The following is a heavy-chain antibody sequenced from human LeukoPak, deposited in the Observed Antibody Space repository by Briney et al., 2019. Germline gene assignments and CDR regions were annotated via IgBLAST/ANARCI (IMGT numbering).Heavy chain of an antibody. V-gene: IGHV4-39*01. CDR1: DVSISTKSYY. CDR2: VYYTGST. CDR3: ARHVAYIPRRQGAFDV. J-gene: IGHJ3*01. Sequence: SETLSLTSAVSDVSISTKSYYWGWVRQPPGNGLEWIGNVYYTGSTDYTPSLKSRGSISVDMSKHQFSLDLTYVTAADTSFYYCARHVAYIPRRQGAFDVWGQGTTVYVSS. D-gene: IGHD3-16*01.